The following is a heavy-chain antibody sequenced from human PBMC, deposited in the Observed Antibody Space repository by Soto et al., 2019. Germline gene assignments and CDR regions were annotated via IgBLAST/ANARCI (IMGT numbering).Heavy chain of an antibody. CDR2: INSSGGGT. V-gene: IGHV1-46*01. J-gene: IGHJ4*02. CDR1: GFTFSDYY. CDR3: ATSRGYSSPPFDY. Sequence: QVQLVQSGAEVKKPGASVKVSCKASGFTFSDYYIHWVRQAPGQGLEWMGIINSSGGGTTYTQRFQGRVTMTGDTSTATVHMELSSLRSDDTAFYYCATSRGYSSPPFDYWGQGTLVTVSS. D-gene: IGHD3-22*01.